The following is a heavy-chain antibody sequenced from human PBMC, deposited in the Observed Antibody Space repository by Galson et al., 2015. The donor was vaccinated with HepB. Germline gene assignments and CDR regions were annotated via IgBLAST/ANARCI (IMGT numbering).Heavy chain of an antibody. Sequence: ETLSLTCAVSGGSIGSVGYYWGWIRQPPGKGLEWIGNIYYSGSTYSNPSLKSRVTILVDTSRNRFSLKLSSMAAADTAVYYCARRRGVPAADGPFDYWGQGIPVTVPS. CDR2: IYYSGST. CDR1: GGSIGSVGYY. D-gene: IGHD6-13*01. CDR3: ARRRGVPAADGPFDY. V-gene: IGHV4-39*01. J-gene: IGHJ4*02.